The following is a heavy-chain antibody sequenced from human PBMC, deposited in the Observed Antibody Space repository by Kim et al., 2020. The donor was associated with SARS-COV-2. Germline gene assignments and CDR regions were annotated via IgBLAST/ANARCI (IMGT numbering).Heavy chain of an antibody. CDR3: ARQGWQQPLNSKYYYYGMDV. CDR2: IYPGDSDT. V-gene: IGHV5-51*01. J-gene: IGHJ6*02. D-gene: IGHD6-13*01. Sequence: GESLKISCKGSGYSFTSYWIGWVRQMPGKGLEWMGIIYPGDSDTRYSPSFQGQVTISADKSISTAYLQWSSLKASDTAMYYCARQGWQQPLNSKYYYYGMDVWGQGTTVTVSS. CDR1: GYSFTSYW.